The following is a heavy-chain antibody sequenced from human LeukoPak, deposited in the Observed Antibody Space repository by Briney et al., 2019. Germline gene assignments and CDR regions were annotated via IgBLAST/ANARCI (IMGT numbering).Heavy chain of an antibody. CDR2: IRYDGSNK. CDR3: ARDMEVVGYRAFDY. Sequence: PGGSLRLSCAASGFTFSSYGMHWVRQAPGKGLEWVAFIRYDGSNKYYADSVKGRFTISRDNSKNTLYLQMNSLRAEDTALYYCARDMEVVGYRAFDYWGQGTLVTVSS. V-gene: IGHV3-30*02. CDR1: GFTFSSYG. J-gene: IGHJ4*02. D-gene: IGHD1-26*01.